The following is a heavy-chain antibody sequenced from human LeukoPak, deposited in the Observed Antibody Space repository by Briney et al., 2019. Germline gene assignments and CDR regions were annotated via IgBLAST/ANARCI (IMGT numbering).Heavy chain of an antibody. Sequence: GGSLRLSCAASGITFSSYAMSWVRQAPGKGLEWVSAISGSGGSTYYADSVKGRFTISRDNSKNTLYLQMNSLRAEDTAVYYCAKFLPTHIVVANYYFDYWGQGTLVTVCS. V-gene: IGHV3-23*01. CDR2: ISGSGGST. CDR3: AKFLPTHIVVANYYFDY. D-gene: IGHD2-21*01. CDR1: GITFSSYA. J-gene: IGHJ4*02.